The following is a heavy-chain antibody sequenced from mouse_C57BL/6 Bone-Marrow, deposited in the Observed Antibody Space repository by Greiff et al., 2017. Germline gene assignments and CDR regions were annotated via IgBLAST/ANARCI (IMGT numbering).Heavy chain of an antibody. V-gene: IGHV1-63*01. CDR3: VIYDGYYGFAY. CDR1: GYTFTNYW. Sequence: VQLQQSGAELVRPGTSVKMSCKASGYTFTNYWIGWAKQRPGHGLAWIGDIYPGGGYTNYNEKFKGKATLTADKSSSTAYMQFSSLTSEDSAIYYCVIYDGYYGFAYWGQGTLVTVSA. J-gene: IGHJ3*01. CDR2: IYPGGGYT. D-gene: IGHD2-3*01.